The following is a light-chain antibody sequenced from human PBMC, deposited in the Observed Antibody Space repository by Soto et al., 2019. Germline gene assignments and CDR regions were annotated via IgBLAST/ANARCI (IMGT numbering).Light chain of an antibody. CDR3: QQYSSSPIT. V-gene: IGKV3-20*01. J-gene: IGKJ5*01. Sequence: ETVLTQSPGTLSLSPGESATLSCRASHSVSSGYLAWYQQKPGQAPRLLIYGASSRATGIPDRFSGGGSGTDFSLTISRLDPEDFAVYYCQQYSSSPITFGQGTRLEI. CDR2: GAS. CDR1: HSVSSGY.